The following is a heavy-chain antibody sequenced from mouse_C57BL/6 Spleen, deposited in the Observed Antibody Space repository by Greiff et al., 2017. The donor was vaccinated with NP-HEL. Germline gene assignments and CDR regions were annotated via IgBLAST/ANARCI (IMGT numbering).Heavy chain of an antibody. D-gene: IGHD1-1*01. J-gene: IGHJ2*01. CDR1: GYTFTDYE. CDR2: IDPETGGT. CDR3: TRWDGSSY. Sequence: VQRVESGAELVRPGASVTLSCKASGYTFTDYEMHWVKQTPVHGLEWIGAIDPETGGTAYNQKFKGKAILTADKSSSTAYMELRSLTSEDSAVYYCTRWDGSSYWGQGTTLTVSS. V-gene: IGHV1-15*01.